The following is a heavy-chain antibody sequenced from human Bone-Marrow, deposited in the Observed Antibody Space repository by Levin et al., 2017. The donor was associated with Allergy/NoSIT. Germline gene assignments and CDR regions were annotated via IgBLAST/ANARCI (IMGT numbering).Heavy chain of an antibody. CDR2: IHHSGST. J-gene: IGHJ4*02. CDR3: GRQGGNYAGDD. V-gene: IGHV4-39*01. D-gene: IGHD1-26*01. CDR1: GDSISSSNSY. Sequence: SETLSLTCTVSGDSISSSNSYWWGWIRQPPGKGLEWIGHIHHSGSTYYNPSLKSRVTMSVDTSKNQFSLKVSSVTAADTAVYYCGRQGGNYAGDDWGQGSLVTVSS.